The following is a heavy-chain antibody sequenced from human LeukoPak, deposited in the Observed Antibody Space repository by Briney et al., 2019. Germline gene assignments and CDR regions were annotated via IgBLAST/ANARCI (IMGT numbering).Heavy chain of an antibody. CDR2: IKSKTDGGTT. CDR3: TTEDDSSGYYYNWFDP. Sequence: GGSLRLFCAASGFTFGNAWMSWGRQAPGKGLEWVGRIKSKTDGGTTDYAAPVKGRFTISRDDSKNTLYLQMNSLKTEDTAVYYCTTEDDSSGYYYNWFDPWGQGTLVTVSS. D-gene: IGHD3-22*01. J-gene: IGHJ5*02. CDR1: GFTFGNAW. V-gene: IGHV3-15*01.